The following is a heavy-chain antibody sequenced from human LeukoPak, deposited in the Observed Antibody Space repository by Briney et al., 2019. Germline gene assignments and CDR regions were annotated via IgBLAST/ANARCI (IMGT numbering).Heavy chain of an antibody. CDR1: EFTFSSYS. J-gene: IGHJ5*02. V-gene: IGHV3-7*03. D-gene: IGHD2-15*01. CDR2: IKQDGSEK. CDR3: ARADVVVVAARFDP. Sequence: GGPLRLSCAASEFTFSSYSMDWVRQAPGKGLEWVANIKQDGSEKYYVDSVKGRFTISRDNAKNSLYLQMNSLRAEDTAVYYCARADVVVVAARFDPWGQGTLVTVSS.